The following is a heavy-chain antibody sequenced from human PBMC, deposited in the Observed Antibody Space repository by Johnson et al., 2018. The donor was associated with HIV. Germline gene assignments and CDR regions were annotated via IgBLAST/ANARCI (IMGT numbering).Heavy chain of an antibody. CDR2: IKQDGSEK. CDR1: GFTLSGYD. CDR3: ARGMYYKFWSGYGIRWDAFDI. V-gene: IGHV3-7*02. Sequence: VQLVESGGGLVQPGGSLRLSCAASGFTLSGYDMHWVRQATGKGLEWVANIKQDGSEKYYVDSVKGRITISRDNAKNSLYLQINSLRAGDTAVYYCARGMYYKFWSGYGIRWDAFDIWGQGTMVTVSS. D-gene: IGHD3-3*01. J-gene: IGHJ3*02.